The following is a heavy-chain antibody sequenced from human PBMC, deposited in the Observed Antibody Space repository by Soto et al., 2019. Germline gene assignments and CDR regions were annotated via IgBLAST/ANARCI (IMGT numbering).Heavy chain of an antibody. CDR1: GYTFTSYG. Sequence: ASVKVSCKASGYTFTSYGISWVRQAPGQGLEWMGWISAYNGNTNYAQKLQGRVTMTTDTSTSTAYMELGSLRSDDTAVYYCARSGDFWSGTKSLDAFDIWGQGTMVTVSS. CDR3: ARSGDFWSGTKSLDAFDI. D-gene: IGHD3-3*01. J-gene: IGHJ3*02. V-gene: IGHV1-18*04. CDR2: ISAYNGNT.